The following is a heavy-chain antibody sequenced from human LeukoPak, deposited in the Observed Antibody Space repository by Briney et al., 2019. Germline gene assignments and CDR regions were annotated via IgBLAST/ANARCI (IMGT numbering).Heavy chain of an antibody. Sequence: GGSLRLSCAASGFTFSSHWMSWFRQAAGKGLEWVAIIKQDGSEKYYVDSVKGRFTISRDNAKNLLSLQMSSLRAEDTAVYYCAGAILSTSSHGYWGQGTLVTVSS. CDR3: AGAILSTSSHGY. J-gene: IGHJ4*02. D-gene: IGHD2/OR15-2a*01. CDR2: IKQDGSEK. V-gene: IGHV3-7*01. CDR1: GFTFSSHW.